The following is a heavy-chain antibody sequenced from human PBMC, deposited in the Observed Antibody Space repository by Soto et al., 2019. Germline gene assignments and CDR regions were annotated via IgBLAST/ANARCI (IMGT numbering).Heavy chain of an antibody. CDR3: ARGVYDFWSGYPKRLDY. CDR2: IRSKANSYAT. D-gene: IGHD3-3*01. J-gene: IGHJ4*02. Sequence: EVQLVESGGGLVQPGGSLKLSCAASGFTFSGSAMHWVRQASGKGLEWVGRIRSKANSYATAYAVSVKGRFTISRDDSRNTAYLQMNSLKTEDTAVDYCARGVYDFWSGYPKRLDYWGQGTVVTVSS. CDR1: GFTFSGSA. V-gene: IGHV3-73*02.